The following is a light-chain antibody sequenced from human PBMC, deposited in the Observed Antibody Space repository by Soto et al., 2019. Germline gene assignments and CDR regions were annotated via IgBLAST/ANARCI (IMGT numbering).Light chain of an antibody. Sequence: DIQMTQSPSSLSASVGDRVTITCRASQSISSYLNWYKQKPGKAPKLLIYTASSLKSGVPSRFSGSGSGTDFTLTISSLQPEDFATYYCQQSHSTPCTFDPGTKVDIK. CDR3: QQSHSTPCT. CDR2: TAS. J-gene: IGKJ3*01. V-gene: IGKV1-39*01. CDR1: QSISSY.